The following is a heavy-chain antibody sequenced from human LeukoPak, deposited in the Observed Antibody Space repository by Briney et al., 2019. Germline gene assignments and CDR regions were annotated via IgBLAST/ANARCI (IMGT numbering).Heavy chain of an antibody. CDR1: GFTFSSYA. D-gene: IGHD1-26*01. CDR2: IRSDGSNK. CDR3: AKDRGSGSSTDDAFDM. Sequence: QSGGSLRLSCAASGFTFSSYAMHWVRQAPGKGLEWVAFIRSDGSNKSYADSVKGRFTISRDNSKNTLYLQMDSLRVEDTAVYFCAKDRGSGSSTDDAFDMWGQGTMVTVSS. J-gene: IGHJ3*02. V-gene: IGHV3-30*02.